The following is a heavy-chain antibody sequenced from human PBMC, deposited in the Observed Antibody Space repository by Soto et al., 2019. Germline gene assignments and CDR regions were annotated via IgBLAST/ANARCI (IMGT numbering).Heavy chain of an antibody. V-gene: IGHV1-46*01. CDR2: INPSSGST. Sequence: ASVKVSCKASGYTFTDYYIHWVRQAPGQGLEWMGIINPSSGSTSYSQKFQGRVPMTRDTSTSTVYMELNSLRAEDTAVYYCAPRGGGSCCEWGQGTLVTVSS. CDR1: GYTFTDYY. CDR3: APRGGGSCCE. J-gene: IGHJ4*02. D-gene: IGHD2-15*01.